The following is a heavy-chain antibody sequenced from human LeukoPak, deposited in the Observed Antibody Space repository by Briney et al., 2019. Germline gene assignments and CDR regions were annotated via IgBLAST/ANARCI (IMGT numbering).Heavy chain of an antibody. J-gene: IGHJ4*02. Sequence: GGSLRLSCAASGFTFSSYSMNWVRQDPGKGLEWVSSISSSSSYIYYADSLKGRFTISRDNAKNSLYLQMNSLRAEDTAVYYCARVWSPPYTSTWPDYFDYWGQGTLVTVSS. CDR2: ISSSSSYI. V-gene: IGHV3-21*01. CDR1: GFTFSSYS. CDR3: ARVWSPPYTSTWPDYFDY. D-gene: IGHD6-13*01.